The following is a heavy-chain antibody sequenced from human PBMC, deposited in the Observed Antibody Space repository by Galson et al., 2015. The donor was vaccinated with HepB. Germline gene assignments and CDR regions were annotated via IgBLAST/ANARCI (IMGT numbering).Heavy chain of an antibody. CDR1: GGTFSSYT. CDR3: ARGGPPETKQRWVGLPGWYSYHGMDV. V-gene: IGHV1-69*02. D-gene: IGHD5-24*01. J-gene: IGHJ6*02. Sequence: SVKVSCKASGGTFSSYTISWVRQAPAQGLEWMGRIIPILGIANYAQKFQGRVTFTADKSTGTAYMELSSLRSEDTAVYYCARGGPPETKQRWVGLPGWYSYHGMDVWGQGTTVTVSS. CDR2: IIPILGIA.